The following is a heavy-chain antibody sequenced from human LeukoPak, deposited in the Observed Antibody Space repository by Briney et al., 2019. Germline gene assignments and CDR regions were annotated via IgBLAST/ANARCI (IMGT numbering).Heavy chain of an antibody. CDR3: AREEVPAAILGYYYYYGMDV. CDR2: ISAYNGNT. J-gene: IGHJ6*02. CDR1: GYTFTSYG. D-gene: IGHD2-2*02. Sequence: GASVKVSCKASGYTFTSYGISWVRQAPGQGLEWIGWISAYNGNTNYAQKLQGRVTMTTDTSTSTAYMELGSLRSDDTAVYYCAREEVPAAILGYYYYYGMDVWGQGTTVTVSS. V-gene: IGHV1-18*01.